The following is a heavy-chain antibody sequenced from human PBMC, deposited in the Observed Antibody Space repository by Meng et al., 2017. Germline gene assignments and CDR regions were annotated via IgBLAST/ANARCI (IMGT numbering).Heavy chain of an antibody. D-gene: IGHD6-6*01. J-gene: IGHJ4*02. V-gene: IGHV4-34*01. CDR3: ARRGIAARPFYY. Sequence: PGGGGLLKPSGPLLPFLVVGGACFSGYYWCCSRQPPGKGLEWIGEINHSGSTNYNPSLKSSVTISVDTSKNQFSLMLSCVTAADTAVYYCARRGIAARPFYYWGQGTLVTVSS. CDR1: GACFSGYY. CDR2: INHSGST.